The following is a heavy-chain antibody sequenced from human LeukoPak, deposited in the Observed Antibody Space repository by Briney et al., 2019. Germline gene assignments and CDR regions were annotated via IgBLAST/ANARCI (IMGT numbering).Heavy chain of an antibody. D-gene: IGHD6-25*01. CDR1: GGPISSYY. CDR3: ARGGGGIAAAH. CDR2: IYYTGST. V-gene: IGHV4-59*01. J-gene: IGHJ1*01. Sequence: SETLSLTCTVSGGPISSYYWSWIRRPPGKGLEWIGYIYYTGSTTYNPSLKSRITISVDTSKNQFSLRLRSVTAADTAFYYRARGGGGIAAAHWGQGTLVTVSS.